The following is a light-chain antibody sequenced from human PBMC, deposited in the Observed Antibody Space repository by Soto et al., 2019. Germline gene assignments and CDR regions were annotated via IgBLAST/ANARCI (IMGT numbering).Light chain of an antibody. Sequence: DIVMTQSPDSLAVSLGERATINCKSSQSVLYSSNNKNYLAWYQQKPGQPPKLLIYWASTRESGVPDRFGGSGYGTDLTLTISSLQAEDVAVYYCQQYFSFPWTFGQGTKVEIK. CDR1: QSVLYSSNNKNY. CDR3: QQYFSFPWT. CDR2: WAS. V-gene: IGKV4-1*01. J-gene: IGKJ1*01.